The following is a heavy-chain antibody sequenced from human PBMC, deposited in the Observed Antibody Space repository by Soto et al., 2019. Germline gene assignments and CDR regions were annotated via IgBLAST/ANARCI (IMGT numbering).Heavy chain of an antibody. D-gene: IGHD6-13*01. J-gene: IGHJ4*02. CDR2: IYHSGNT. V-gene: IGHV4-38-2*02. Sequence: SETLSLTCAVSGYSISLGYYWGWIRQPPGKGLEWIGSIYHSGNTYYNPSLKSRVTISVDTSKNQFSLKLSSVTAADTAVYYCARDRVGPYSSSWYVPFDYWGQGTLVTVSS. CDR1: GYSISLGYY. CDR3: ARDRVGPYSSSWYVPFDY.